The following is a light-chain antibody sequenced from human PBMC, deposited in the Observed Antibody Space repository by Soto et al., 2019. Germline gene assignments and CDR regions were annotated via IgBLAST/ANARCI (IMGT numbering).Light chain of an antibody. CDR3: QQYDNVPYT. J-gene: IGKJ2*01. CDR2: DAS. CDR1: QAINNY. Sequence: DLQMTQSPSSLSASVGDRVTITCQASQAINNYLNWYQQKPGKAPKLLIYDASNLEAGVPARFSGSGSETQFTFTISSLQPEDIATYYCQQYDNVPYTFGQGTKLEIK. V-gene: IGKV1-33*01.